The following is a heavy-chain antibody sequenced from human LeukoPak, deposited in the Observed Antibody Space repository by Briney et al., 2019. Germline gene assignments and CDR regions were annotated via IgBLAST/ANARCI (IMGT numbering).Heavy chain of an antibody. CDR2: IYYSGST. V-gene: IGHV4-59*01. D-gene: IGHD2-2*02. CDR3: ARIVVPAAIPGGWFDP. J-gene: IGHJ5*02. CDR1: GGSISSYY. Sequence: PSETLSLTCTVSGGSISSYYWSWIRQPPGKGLEWIGYIYYSGSTNYNPSLKSRVTISVDTSKNQFSLKLSSVTAADTAVYYCARIVVPAAIPGGWFDPWGQGTLVTVSS.